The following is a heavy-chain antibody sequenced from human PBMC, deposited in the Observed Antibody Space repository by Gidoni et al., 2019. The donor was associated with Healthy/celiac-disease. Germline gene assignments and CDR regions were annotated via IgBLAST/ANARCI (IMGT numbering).Heavy chain of an antibody. V-gene: IGHV5-10-1*03. D-gene: IGHD3-3*02. CDR2: IDPGDSYT. CDR3: ATPYIASSDY. CDR1: GYSFTSYW. J-gene: IGHJ4*02. Sequence: EVQLVQSGAEVKKPGEYLRISCKGSGYSFTSYWISWVRQMPGKGLEWMGRIDPGDSYTNYSPSFQGHVTISADKSISTAYLQWSSLKASDTAMYYCATPYIASSDYWGQGTLVTVSA.